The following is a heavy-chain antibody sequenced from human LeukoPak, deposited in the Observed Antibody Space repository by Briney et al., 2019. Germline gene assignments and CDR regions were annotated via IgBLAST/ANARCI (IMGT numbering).Heavy chain of an antibody. CDR1: GFTFRDYW. CDR3: ARLNSGYVDY. CDR2: IEPDGSEK. D-gene: IGHD1-26*01. V-gene: IGHV3-7*01. J-gene: IGHJ4*02. Sequence: GESLRLSCAASGFTFRDYWMTWVRQAAGKGLEWVASIEPDGSEKYYADSVKGRFTLSRDNVENSLYLQMNTLRVDDTAVYYCARLNSGYVDYWGQGTLVTVSS.